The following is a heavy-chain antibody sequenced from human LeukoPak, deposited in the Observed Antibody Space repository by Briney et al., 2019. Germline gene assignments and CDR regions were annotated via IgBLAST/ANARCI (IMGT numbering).Heavy chain of an antibody. D-gene: IGHD3-22*01. V-gene: IGHV4-39*07. CDR3: ARVGTDDSSGYGLDY. CDR1: GGSISSSSYY. CDR2: IYYSGST. Sequence: SETLSLTCTVSGGSISSSSYYWGWIRQPPGKGLEWIGSIYYSGSTYYNPSLKSRVTISVDTSKNQFSLKLSSVTAADTAVYYCARVGTDDSSGYGLDYWGQGTLVTVSS. J-gene: IGHJ4*02.